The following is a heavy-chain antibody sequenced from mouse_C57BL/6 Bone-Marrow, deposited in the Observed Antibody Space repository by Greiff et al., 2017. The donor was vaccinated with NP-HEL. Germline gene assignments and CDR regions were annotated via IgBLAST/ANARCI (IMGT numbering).Heavy chain of an antibody. CDR3: ARHGDDGYYPAWFAY. CDR1: GFTFSSYG. J-gene: IGHJ3*01. Sequence: EVHLVESGGDLVKPGGSLKLSCAASGFTFSSYGMSWVRQTPDKRLEWVATISSGGSYTYYPDSVKGRFTISRDNAKNTLYLQMSSLKSEDRAMYYCARHGDDGYYPAWFAYWGQGTLVTVSA. V-gene: IGHV5-6*01. CDR2: ISSGGSYT. D-gene: IGHD2-3*01.